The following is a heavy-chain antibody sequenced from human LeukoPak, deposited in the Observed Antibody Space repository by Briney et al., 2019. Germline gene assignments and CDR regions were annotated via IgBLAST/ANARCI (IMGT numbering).Heavy chain of an antibody. J-gene: IGHJ4*02. CDR2: ISWNSGYI. Sequence: GGSLRLSCAASGFNFDDYAMHWVRQAPGKGLEWVSGISWNSGYIAYADSVKGRFTISRDSAKTSLYLQINNLRAEDTALYYCAKAHDYGDYAGFDYWGQGTLVSVSS. CDR1: GFNFDDYA. D-gene: IGHD4-17*01. CDR3: AKAHDYGDYAGFDY. V-gene: IGHV3-9*01.